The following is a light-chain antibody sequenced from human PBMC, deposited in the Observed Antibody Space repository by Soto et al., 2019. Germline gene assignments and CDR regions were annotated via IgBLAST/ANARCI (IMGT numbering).Light chain of an antibody. CDR2: DAS. J-gene: IGKJ1*01. CDR3: HQYGSSAWT. Sequence: IGFTQSPTTLTLSPSEISTCSLRASQTVSSNLAWYRHKPGQAPRLLIYDASNRATGIPDRFSGSGSGTDFTLTISRLEPEDFAVYYCHQYGSSAWTFGQGTKVDIK. V-gene: IGKV3-20*01. CDR1: QTVSSN.